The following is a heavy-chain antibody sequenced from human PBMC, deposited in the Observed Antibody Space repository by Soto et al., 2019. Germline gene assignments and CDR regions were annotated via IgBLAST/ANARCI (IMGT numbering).Heavy chain of an antibody. J-gene: IGHJ6*02. V-gene: IGHV1-69*06. D-gene: IGHD6-25*01. Sequence: QEDLVQSGAEVKKPGSSVNVSCKASGGTFGSYSITWVQQAPGQRLEWMGEIIPLLRTVNYAQKFQGRVTITGDRSTSTVYMALSSLRSDDTAVYYCARDPVDLFGYMDVWGQGTTVTVSS. CDR3: ARDPVDLFGYMDV. CDR2: IIPLLRTV. CDR1: GGTFGSYS.